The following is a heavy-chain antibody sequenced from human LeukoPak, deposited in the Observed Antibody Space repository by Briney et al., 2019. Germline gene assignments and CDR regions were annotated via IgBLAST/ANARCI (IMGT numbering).Heavy chain of an antibody. CDR1: GFTFSSYA. J-gene: IGHJ5*02. CDR3: AKDPDFWSGGTERDWFDP. V-gene: IGHV3-23*01. Sequence: GGSLRLSCAASGFTFSSYAMSWVRQAPGKGLEWVSAISGSGGSTYYADSVKGRFTISRDNSKNTLYLQMNSLRAEDTAVYYCAKDPDFWSGGTERDWFDPWGQGTLVTVSS. D-gene: IGHD3-3*01. CDR2: ISGSGGST.